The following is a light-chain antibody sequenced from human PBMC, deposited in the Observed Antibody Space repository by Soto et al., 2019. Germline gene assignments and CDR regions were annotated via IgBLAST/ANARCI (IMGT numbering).Light chain of an antibody. V-gene: IGLV2-11*01. CDR2: DVS. CDR1: SSDVGGYNY. J-gene: IGLJ1*01. Sequence: QSALTQPRSVSGSPGQSVTISCTGTSSDVGGYNYVSWYQRHPGKAPKLMIYDVSKRPSGVPDRFSGSKSGNTASLTISGLQAEDEADYYCCSYAGSYTFYVFGTGTKGTVL. CDR3: CSYAGSYTFYV.